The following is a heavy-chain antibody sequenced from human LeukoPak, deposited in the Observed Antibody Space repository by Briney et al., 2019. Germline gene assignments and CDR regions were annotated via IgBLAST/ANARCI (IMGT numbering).Heavy chain of an antibody. J-gene: IGHJ4*02. Sequence: PSETLSLTCTVSGGSISSYYWSWIRQPPGKGLEWIGYIYYSGSTNYNPSLKSRVTISVETSKNQFSLKLRSVTVADTAVYYCARSKDILTGYCFDYWGQGSMVTVSS. CDR3: ARSKDILTGYCFDY. CDR1: GGSISSYY. CDR2: IYYSGST. V-gene: IGHV4-59*01. D-gene: IGHD3-9*01.